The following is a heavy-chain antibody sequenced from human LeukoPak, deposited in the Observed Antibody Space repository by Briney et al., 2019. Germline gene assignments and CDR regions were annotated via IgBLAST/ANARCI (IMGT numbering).Heavy chain of an antibody. V-gene: IGHV1-2*02. CDR3: ARGSDYDFWSGIRLGAEYFQH. J-gene: IGHJ1*01. CDR1: GYTFTGYY. D-gene: IGHD3-3*01. CDR2: INPNSGGT. Sequence: ASVKVSCKASGYTFTGYYMPWVRQAPGQGLEWMGWINPNSGGTNYAQKFQGRVTMTRDTSISTAYMELSRLRSDDTAVYYCARGSDYDFWSGIRLGAEYFQHWGQGTLVTVSS.